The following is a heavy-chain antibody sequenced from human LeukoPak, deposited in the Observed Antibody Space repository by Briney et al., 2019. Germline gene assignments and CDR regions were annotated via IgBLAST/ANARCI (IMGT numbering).Heavy chain of an antibody. Sequence: SETLSLTCSVSGASVSSGRYYWTWIRQPPGKGLEWIGYIFYSGSTNYNPSLKSRVTISVDTSKNQFSLKLSSVTAADTAVYYCARHPRGYCSGGSCFLFDYWGQGALVTVSS. V-gene: IGHV4-61*01. CDR1: GASVSSGRYY. J-gene: IGHJ4*02. D-gene: IGHD2-15*01. CDR3: ARHPRGYCSGGSCFLFDY. CDR2: IFYSGST.